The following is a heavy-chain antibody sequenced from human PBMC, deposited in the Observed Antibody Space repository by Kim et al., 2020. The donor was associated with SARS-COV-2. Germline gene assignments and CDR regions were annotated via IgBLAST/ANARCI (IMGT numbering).Heavy chain of an antibody. CDR1: GYTFTGYY. CDR3: ARDPGGPTSYWYFDL. CDR2: INPNSGGT. Sequence: ASVKVSCKASGYTFTGYYMHWVRQVPGQGLEWMGWINPNSGGTNYAQKFQGRVTMTRDTSISTAYMELSRLRSDDTAVYYCARDPGGPTSYWYFDLWGRGTLVTVSS. D-gene: IGHD3-16*01. V-gene: IGHV1-2*02. J-gene: IGHJ2*01.